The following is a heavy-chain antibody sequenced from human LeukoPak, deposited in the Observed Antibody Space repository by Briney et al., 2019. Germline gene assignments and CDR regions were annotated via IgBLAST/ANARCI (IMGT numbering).Heavy chain of an antibody. CDR3: ARGKGYDSPSGAFDI. D-gene: IGHD3-9*01. V-gene: IGHV4-30-2*01. J-gene: IGHJ3*02. Sequence: SQTLSLTCTVSGGSITSGGYYWSWFRQPPGKGPEWIGYTFYRGTTYYNPSLKSRVTILLDRSKNQFSLNVSSVTAADTAMYYAARGKGYDSPSGAFDIWGHGAMVTVSS. CDR2: TFYRGTT. CDR1: GGSITSGGYY.